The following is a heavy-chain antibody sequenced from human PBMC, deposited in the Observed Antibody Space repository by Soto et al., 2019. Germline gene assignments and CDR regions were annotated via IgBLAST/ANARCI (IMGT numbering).Heavy chain of an antibody. CDR2: IIPIFGTA. Sequence: GASVKVSCKASGGTFSSYAITWVRQAPGQGLEWMGGIIPIFGTANYAQKFQARVTITADESTSTAYMELSSLRAEDTALYYCAKESYNRRTDFDYWGQGTLVTVSS. J-gene: IGHJ4*02. CDR1: GGTFSSYA. CDR3: AKESYNRRTDFDY. D-gene: IGHD3-10*01. V-gene: IGHV1-69*13.